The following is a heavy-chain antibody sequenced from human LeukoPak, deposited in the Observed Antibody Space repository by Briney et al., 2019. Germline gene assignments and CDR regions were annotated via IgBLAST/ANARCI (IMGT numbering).Heavy chain of an antibody. V-gene: IGHV4-59*01. CDR2: IYHTGST. D-gene: IGHD3-22*01. CDR3: ARDKPHYYDSSGYYTNYYYYGMDV. Sequence: SETLSLTCTVSGGSISSYYWSWIRQPPGKGLEWIGYIYHTGSTNYNPSLKSRVTISVDPSKNQFSLKLSSVTAADTAVYYCARDKPHYYDSSGYYTNYYYYGMDVWGQGTTVTVSS. CDR1: GGSISSYY. J-gene: IGHJ6*02.